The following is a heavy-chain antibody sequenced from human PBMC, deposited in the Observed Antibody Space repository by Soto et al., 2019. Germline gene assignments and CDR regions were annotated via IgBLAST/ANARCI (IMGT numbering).Heavy chain of an antibody. J-gene: IGHJ6*02. Sequence: QVQLQESGPGLVKPSETLSLTCTVSGGSITNYYCSWFRQPPGKGLEWIGYINYDGYSAYNLSLKRRVTLSMDTSKSQFSLMLESVTATDTAVYYCARHGFGPLHGLVDVWGQRTTVIVSS. CDR3: ARHGFGPLHGLVDV. CDR1: GGSITNYY. V-gene: IGHV4-59*08. CDR2: INYDGYS. D-gene: IGHD3-10*01.